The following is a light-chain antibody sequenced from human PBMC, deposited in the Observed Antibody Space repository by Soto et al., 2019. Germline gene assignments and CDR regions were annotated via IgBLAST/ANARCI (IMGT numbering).Light chain of an antibody. V-gene: IGLV1-51*02. CDR1: SSNIGNNY. CDR3: GTWDSSLSSWV. J-gene: IGLJ3*02. CDR2: ENN. Sequence: QSVLPQPPSVSAGPGQKVTISCSGSSSNIGNNYVSWYQQLPGTAPKLLIYENNKRPSGIPDRFSGSKSGTSATLGITGLQTGDEADYYCGTWDSSLSSWVFGGGTKLTVL.